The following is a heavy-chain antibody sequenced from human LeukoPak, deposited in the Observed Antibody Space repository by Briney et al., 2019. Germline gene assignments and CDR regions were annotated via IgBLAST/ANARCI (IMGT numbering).Heavy chain of an antibody. J-gene: IGHJ5*02. Sequence: NSGGSLRLSCAASGFTFSDYYMSWIRQAPGKGLEWVSYISSSSSYTNYADSVQGRFTISRDDAKNSLYLQMNSLRAEDTAVYYRARSPIYCSSTSCQGGNWFDPWGQGTLVTVSS. CDR2: ISSSSSYT. CDR3: ARSPIYCSSTSCQGGNWFDP. D-gene: IGHD2-2*01. V-gene: IGHV3-11*03. CDR1: GFTFSDYY.